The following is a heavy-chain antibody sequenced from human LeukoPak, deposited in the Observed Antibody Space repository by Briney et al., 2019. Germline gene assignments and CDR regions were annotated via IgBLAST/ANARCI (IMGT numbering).Heavy chain of an antibody. J-gene: IGHJ4*02. V-gene: IGHV3-33*01. CDR2: IWYDGSNK. D-gene: IGHD2-2*01. CDR1: GFTFSSYG. Sequence: GGSLRPSCAASGFTFSSYGMLWVRQAPGKGLEWVAVIWYDGSNKYYADSVKGRFTISRDNSKNTLYLQMNSLRAEDTAVYYCAREICSSTSCYSRHFDYWGQGTLVTVSS. CDR3: AREICSSTSCYSRHFDY.